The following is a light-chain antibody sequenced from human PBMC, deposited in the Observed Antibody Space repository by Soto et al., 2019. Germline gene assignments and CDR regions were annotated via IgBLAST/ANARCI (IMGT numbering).Light chain of an antibody. Sequence: QAVVTQPPSASASLRASVTLTCTLSSGYSNYKVDWYQQRPGKGPRFVMRVGTGGIVGSKGDGIPDRFSVLGSGLNRYLTIKNIQEEDESDYHCGADHGSGSNFVVVFGGGTKVTVL. V-gene: IGLV9-49*01. CDR1: SGYSNYK. CDR2: VGTGGIVG. CDR3: GADHGSGSNFVVV. J-gene: IGLJ2*01.